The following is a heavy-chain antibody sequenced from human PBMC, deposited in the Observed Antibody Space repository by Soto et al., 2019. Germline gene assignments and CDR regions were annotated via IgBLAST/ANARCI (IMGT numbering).Heavy chain of an antibody. CDR3: AGESGGATATLDYYYFSMDV. J-gene: IGHJ6*03. V-gene: IGHV1-2*02. CDR1: GDSFSAFY. D-gene: IGHD5-12*01. Sequence: QVQLVQSGAEVKKPGASVKVSCKTSGDSFSAFYLHWVRQAPGQGLEWLGWINPNGGATKYAQKFRGRVAMTRDTSIRTAYLELSSLRSDDTAIYYCAGESGGATATLDYYYFSMDVWGKGTTVTVSS. CDR2: INPNGGAT.